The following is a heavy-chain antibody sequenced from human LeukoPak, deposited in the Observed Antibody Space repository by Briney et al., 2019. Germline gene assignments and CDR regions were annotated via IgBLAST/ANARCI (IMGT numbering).Heavy chain of an antibody. CDR3: AKNPYEYYFDY. CDR1: GYTLTGYY. V-gene: IGHV1-2*02. D-gene: IGHD5-12*01. J-gene: IGHJ4*02. Sequence: ASPRVSCKASGYTLTGYYMHWLRQAPGQGLEWMGWINPNSGDTNYAQKFQGRVTMTRDTSISTAYTELSRLTSDDTAVYYCAKNPYEYYFDYWGQGTLVTVSS. CDR2: INPNSGDT.